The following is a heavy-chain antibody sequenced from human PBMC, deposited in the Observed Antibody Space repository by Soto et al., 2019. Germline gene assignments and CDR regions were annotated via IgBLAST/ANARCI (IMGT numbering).Heavy chain of an antibody. CDR2: ISYDGSNK. V-gene: IGHV3-30-3*01. J-gene: IGHJ4*02. CDR1: GFTLSSYA. Sequence: GGSLRLSCAASGFTLSSYAIHCVRQAPGKGLEWVAVISYDGSNKYYADSVKGRFTISRDNSKNTLYLQMNSLRAEDTAVYYCARDSDLELPPVLAYWGRGTLVTGSS. D-gene: IGHD1-7*01. CDR3: ARDSDLELPPVLAY.